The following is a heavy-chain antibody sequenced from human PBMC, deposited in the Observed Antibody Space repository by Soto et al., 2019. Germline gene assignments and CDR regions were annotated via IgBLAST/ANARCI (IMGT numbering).Heavy chain of an antibody. J-gene: IGHJ3*02. CDR1: GFTFSSYA. V-gene: IGHV3-30-3*01. CDR2: ISYDGSNK. CDR3: ARDYSYDAFDI. D-gene: IGHD2-15*01. Sequence: PGGSLRLSCAASGFTFSSYAMHWVRQAPGKGLEWVAVISYDGSNKYYADSVKGRFTISRDNSKNTLYLQMNSLRAEDTAVYYCARDYSYDAFDIWGQGTMVTVSS.